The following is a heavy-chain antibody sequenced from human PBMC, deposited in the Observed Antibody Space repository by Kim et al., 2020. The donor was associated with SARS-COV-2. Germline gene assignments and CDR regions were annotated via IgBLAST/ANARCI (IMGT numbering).Heavy chain of an antibody. CDR3: ARDIVVVHTTKYYGMDV. CDR1: GYTFTSYD. D-gene: IGHD2-15*01. J-gene: IGHJ6*02. Sequence: ASVKVSCKASGYTFTSYDINWVRQATGQGLEWMGWMNPNSGNTGYAQKFQGRVTMTRNTSISTAYMELSSLRSEDTAVYYCARDIVVVHTTKYYGMDVWGQGTTVTVSS. V-gene: IGHV1-8*01. CDR2: MNPNSGNT.